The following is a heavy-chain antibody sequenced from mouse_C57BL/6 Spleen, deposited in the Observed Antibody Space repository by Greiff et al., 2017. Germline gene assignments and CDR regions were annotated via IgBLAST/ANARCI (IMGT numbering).Heavy chain of an antibody. D-gene: IGHD2-1*01. V-gene: IGHV1-50*01. Sequence: QVQLQQPGAELVKPGASVKLSCKASGYTFTSYWMQWVKQRPGQGLEWIGEIDPSDSYTNYNQKFKGKATLTVDTSSSTAYMQLSSLTSEDSAVYYCATIYYGNYWYFGVWGTGTTVTVSS. CDR3: ATIYYGNYWYFGV. J-gene: IGHJ1*03. CDR1: GYTFTSYW. CDR2: IDPSDSYT.